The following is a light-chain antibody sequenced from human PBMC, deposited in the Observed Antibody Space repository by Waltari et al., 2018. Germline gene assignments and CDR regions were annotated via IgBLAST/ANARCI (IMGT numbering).Light chain of an antibody. J-gene: IGKJ3*01. CDR1: QDISNY. Sequence: DIQMTQSPSSLPPPVGDRVTLTCRAIQDISNYLALYQQKPGKVPKLLIYGTSTSQPGVPSRFSGSGSVTDYTLTISSLQPEDVATYYCQKYNSEPLTFGPGTRVDIK. CDR2: GTS. V-gene: IGKV1-27*01. CDR3: QKYNSEPLT.